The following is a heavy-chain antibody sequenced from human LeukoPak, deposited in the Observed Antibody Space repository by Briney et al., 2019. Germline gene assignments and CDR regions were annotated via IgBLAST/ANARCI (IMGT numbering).Heavy chain of an antibody. CDR2: VNWNGGST. V-gene: IGHV3-20*04. D-gene: IGHD4/OR15-4a*01. CDR1: GFTFDDYG. CDR3: AREAGGDYGDYYYYYYMDV. Sequence: GGSLRLSCAASGFTFDDYGMSWVRQAPGKGLEWVSGVNWNGGSTGYADSVKGRFTISRANAKHSLYLQMNSLRAEDTALYYCAREAGGDYGDYYYYYYMDVWGKGTTVTVSS. J-gene: IGHJ6*03.